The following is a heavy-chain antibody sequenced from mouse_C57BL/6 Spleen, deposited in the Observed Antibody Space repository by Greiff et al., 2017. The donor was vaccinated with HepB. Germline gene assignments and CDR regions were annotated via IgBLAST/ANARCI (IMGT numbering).Heavy chain of an antibody. CDR2: ISSGSSTI. J-gene: IGHJ2*01. Sequence: DVMLVESGGGLVKPGGSLKLSCAASGFTFSDYGMHWVRQAPEKGLEWVAYISSGSSTIYYADTVKGRFTISRDNAKNTLFLQMTSLRSEDTAMYYCARPITTVVEGYFDYWGQGTTLTVSS. CDR1: GFTFSDYG. V-gene: IGHV5-17*01. CDR3: ARPITTVVEGYFDY. D-gene: IGHD1-1*01.